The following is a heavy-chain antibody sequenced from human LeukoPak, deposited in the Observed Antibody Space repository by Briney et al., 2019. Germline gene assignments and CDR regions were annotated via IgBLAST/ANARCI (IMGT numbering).Heavy chain of an antibody. CDR1: GDSVSSTTGG. J-gene: IGHJ4*02. D-gene: IGHD5-12*01. Sequence: SQTLSLTCAISGDSVSSTTGGWNWIRQSPSRGLEWLGRTYYRSKWYYDYAVSVKNRITINPDTSKNQFSLQLNSVTPEDTAVYFCARGGLVASIRGHSDYWAQGTLVTVSS. CDR3: ARGGLVASIRGHSDY. CDR2: TYYRSKWYY. V-gene: IGHV6-1*01.